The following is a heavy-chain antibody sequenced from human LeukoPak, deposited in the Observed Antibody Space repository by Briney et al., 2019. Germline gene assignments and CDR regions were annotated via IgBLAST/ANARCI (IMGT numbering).Heavy chain of an antibody. CDR2: ISGSGGST. J-gene: IGHJ4*02. D-gene: IGHD5-24*01. V-gene: IGHV3-23*01. CDR3: AKAQGFVVATNPFDY. Sequence: PGGTLRLSCAASGCTFSSYAMSWVRQAPGKGLEWVSAISGSGGSTYYADSVKGRFTISRDNSKNTLYLQMNSLRAEDTAVYYCAKAQGFVVATNPFDYWGQGTLVTVSS. CDR1: GCTFSSYA.